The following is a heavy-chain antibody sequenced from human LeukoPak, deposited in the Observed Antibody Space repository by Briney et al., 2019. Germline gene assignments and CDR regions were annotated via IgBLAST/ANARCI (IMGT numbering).Heavy chain of an antibody. CDR2: INHNSGGT. CDR1: GYTFTGYY. J-gene: IGHJ4*02. D-gene: IGHD6-13*01. Sequence: ASVKVSCKASGYTFTGYYMHWVRQAPGQGLEWMGLINHNSGGTNYAQKFQGRVTMTRDTSISTAYMELSRLRSDDTAVYYCARDWGLSYEIAAAGRGALDYWGQGTLVTVSS. V-gene: IGHV1-2*02. CDR3: ARDWGLSYEIAAAGRGALDY.